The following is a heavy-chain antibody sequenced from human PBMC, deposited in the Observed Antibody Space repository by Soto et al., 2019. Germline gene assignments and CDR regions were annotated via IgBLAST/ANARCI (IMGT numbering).Heavy chain of an antibody. CDR3: ARELRLVRSPHYGLDY. CDR1: GGSISSGGYY. J-gene: IGHJ4*02. V-gene: IGHV4-31*03. Sequence: PSETLSLTCTVSGGSISSGGYYWSWIRQHPGKGLEWIGYFYYSGSAYYNPSLKSRVTISVDTSKNQFSLKLSSVPAADMALHYCARELRLVRSPHYGLDYRGQGTLVTVSS. D-gene: IGHD4-17*01. CDR2: FYYSGSA.